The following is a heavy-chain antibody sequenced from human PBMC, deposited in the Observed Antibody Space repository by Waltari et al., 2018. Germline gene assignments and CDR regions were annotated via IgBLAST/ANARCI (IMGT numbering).Heavy chain of an antibody. D-gene: IGHD3-3*01. V-gene: IGHV4-34*01. CDR2: VNHSRST. CDR3: ARVQDFWXGYRPYYFDX. Sequence: QVQLQQWGAGLLKPSETLSLTCAVSGGSFSGSYWSWIRQPPGRGLEWIGEVNHSRSTNYXPSLXSRVSISXDTPKNQFSLKLTSVTAADTAVXXCARVQDFWXGYRPYYFDXWGQGTLVTVSS. J-gene: IGHJ4*02. CDR1: GGSFSGSY.